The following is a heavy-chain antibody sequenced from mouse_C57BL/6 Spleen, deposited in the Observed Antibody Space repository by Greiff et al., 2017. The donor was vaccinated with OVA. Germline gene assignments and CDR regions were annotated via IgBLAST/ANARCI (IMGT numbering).Heavy chain of an antibody. CDR2: INPGSGGT. D-gene: IGHD5-5*01. CDR3: ARKPPPLPYYAMDY. J-gene: IGHJ4*01. CDR1: GYAFTNYL. V-gene: IGHV1-54*01. Sequence: QVQLKQSGAELVRPGTSVKVSCKASGYAFTNYLIEWVKQRPGQGLEWIGVINPGSGGTNYNEKFKGKATLTADKSSSTAYMQLSSLTSEDSAVYFSARKPPPLPYYAMDYWGQGTSVTVSS.